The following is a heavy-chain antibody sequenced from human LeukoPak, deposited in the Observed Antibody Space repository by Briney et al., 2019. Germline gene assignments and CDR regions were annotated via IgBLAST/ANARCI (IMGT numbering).Heavy chain of an antibody. CDR2: INHSGST. V-gene: IGHV4-34*01. Sequence: SETLSLTCAVYGGSFSGYYWSWIRQPPGKGLEWIGEINHSGSTNYNPSLKSRVTLSVDTSKNQFSLKLSSVTAADTAVYYCARGLQWLGYFDYWGQGTLVTVSS. J-gene: IGHJ4*02. CDR3: ARGLQWLGYFDY. CDR1: GGSFSGYY. D-gene: IGHD6-19*01.